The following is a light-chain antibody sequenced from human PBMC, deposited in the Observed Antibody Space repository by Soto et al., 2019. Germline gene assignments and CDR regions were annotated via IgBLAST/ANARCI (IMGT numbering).Light chain of an antibody. CDR2: GAS. J-gene: IGKJ4*01. CDR1: QSVSGW. Sequence: DIQLTQSPSTLSSSAGDTATVTCRASQSVSGWLAWYQQKPGKAPKLLIYGASSLHSGVPSRFSGSGSGTDFTLTISSLEPEDFATYYCQQSYSTPRTFGGGTKVDIK. V-gene: IGKV1-39*01. CDR3: QQSYSTPRT.